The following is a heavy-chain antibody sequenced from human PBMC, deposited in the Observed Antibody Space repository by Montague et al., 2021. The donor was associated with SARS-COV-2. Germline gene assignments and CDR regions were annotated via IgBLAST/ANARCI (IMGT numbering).Heavy chain of an antibody. V-gene: IGHV4-34*01. CDR3: ARGRIELSMIVVVMTGASYYMDV. CDR2: IYHTGST. CDR1: GESFSGHY. D-gene: IGHD3-22*01. J-gene: IGHJ6*03. Sequence: SETLSLTCAVYGESFSGHYWTWIRQPPGKGLEWIGEIYHTGSTNYNPSLKSRVTISVDTSKNQFSLKLRSVTAADTAVYCCARGRIELSMIVVVMTGASYYMDVWGKGTTVTVPS.